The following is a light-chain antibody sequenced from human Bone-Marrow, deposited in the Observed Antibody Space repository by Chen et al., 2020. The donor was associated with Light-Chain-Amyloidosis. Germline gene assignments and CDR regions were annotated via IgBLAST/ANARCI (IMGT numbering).Light chain of an antibody. CDR1: SSDVGGDNH. CDR2: EVT. Sequence: QSALTQPASVSGSPGQTSTLPCTGTSSDVGGDNHVSWYQQHPDKAPKLMIYEVTNRPSWVPDRFSGSKSDNTASLTLSGLQTEDEADYFCSSYTITNTLVFGSGTRVTVL. J-gene: IGLJ1*01. CDR3: SSYTITNTLV. V-gene: IGLV2-14*01.